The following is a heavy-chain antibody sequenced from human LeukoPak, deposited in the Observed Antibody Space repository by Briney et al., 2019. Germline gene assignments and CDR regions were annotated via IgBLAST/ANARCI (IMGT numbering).Heavy chain of an antibody. V-gene: IGHV3-21*01. D-gene: IGHD3-16*02. CDR3: ARDLLGYNYYYMDV. Sequence: GGSLRLSCAASGFTFSNYNMNWVRQAPGKGLEWVSSISSSSSYIYYADSVKGRFTISRHNAKNSLYLQMNSLRAEDTAVYYCARDLLGYNYYYMDVWGKGTTVTVSS. J-gene: IGHJ6*03. CDR2: ISSSSSYI. CDR1: GFTFSNYN.